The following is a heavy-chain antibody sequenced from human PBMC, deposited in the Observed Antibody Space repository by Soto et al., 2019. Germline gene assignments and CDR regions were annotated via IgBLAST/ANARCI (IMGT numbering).Heavy chain of an antibody. CDR1: GYSISSSNW. D-gene: IGHD1-26*01. CDR3: ARREIQGPIDY. J-gene: IGHJ4*02. Sequence: QVQLQESGPGLVKPSDTLSLTCAVSGYSISSSNWWGWIRQPPGKGLEWIGYIYYSGTTYYNPSPKSRVTMSVDTSKKQFSLKLTSVTAVDTAVYYCARREIQGPIDYWGQGTLVTVSS. V-gene: IGHV4-28*01. CDR2: IYYSGTT.